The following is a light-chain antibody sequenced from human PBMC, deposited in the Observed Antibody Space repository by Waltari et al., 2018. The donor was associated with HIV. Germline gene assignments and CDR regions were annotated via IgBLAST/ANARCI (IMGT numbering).Light chain of an antibody. V-gene: IGLV2-23*02. J-gene: IGLJ1*01. CDR2: DVS. CDR3: CSYAGSSTLV. CDR1: SSDVGGYNY. Sequence: QSALTQPASVSGSPGQSITISCTGTSSDVGGYNYVSWYQQHPGKAPKLMIYDVSKRPSGVSNRCSGSKSGNTASLTISGLQAEDEADYYCCSYAGSSTLVFGTGTKVTVL.